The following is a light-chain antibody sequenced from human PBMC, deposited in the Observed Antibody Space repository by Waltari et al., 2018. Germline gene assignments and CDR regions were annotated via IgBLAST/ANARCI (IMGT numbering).Light chain of an antibody. Sequence: EIVMTQSPATLSVSPGERATLSCRASQSVSSSLAWYQQKPGRAPKLLIYWASTRESGVPDRFSGSGSGTDFTLTISSLQAEDVAVYYCQQYYRSRTFGQGTKVEIK. CDR3: QQYYRSRT. V-gene: IGKV3-15*01. J-gene: IGKJ1*01. CDR2: WAS. CDR1: QSVSSS.